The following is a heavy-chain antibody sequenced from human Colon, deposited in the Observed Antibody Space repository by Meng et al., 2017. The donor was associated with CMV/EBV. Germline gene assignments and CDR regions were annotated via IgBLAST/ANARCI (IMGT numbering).Heavy chain of an antibody. J-gene: IGHJ4*02. CDR1: GGTFSSYT. CDR2: IIPILGIA. Sequence: SVKVSCKASGGTFSSYTISWVRQAPGQGLEWMGRIIPILGIANYAQKFQGRVTITADKSTSTAYMELRSLRSDDTAVYYCARINTAGGFDYWGQGTLVTVSS. D-gene: IGHD5-18*01. CDR3: ARINTAGGFDY. V-gene: IGHV1-69*02.